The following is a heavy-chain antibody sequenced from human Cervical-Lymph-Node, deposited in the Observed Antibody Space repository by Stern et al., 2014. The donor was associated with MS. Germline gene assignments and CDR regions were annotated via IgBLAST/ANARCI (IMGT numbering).Heavy chain of an antibody. D-gene: IGHD1-26*01. Sequence: DQLVESGGGVVQPGRSLRLSCAASGFTFSSYGMHWVRQAPGKGLAWVAVISYDGSNKYYADSVKGRCAISRDNSKNTLYLQMNSLRAEDTAVYYCAKDLGGSYYHYYYGMDVWGQGTTVTVSS. CDR1: GFTFSSYG. J-gene: IGHJ6*02. CDR2: ISYDGSNK. CDR3: AKDLGGSYYHYYYGMDV. V-gene: IGHV3-30*18.